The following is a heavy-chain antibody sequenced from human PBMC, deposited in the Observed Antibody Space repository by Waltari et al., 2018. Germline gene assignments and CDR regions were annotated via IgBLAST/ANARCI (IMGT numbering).Heavy chain of an antibody. V-gene: IGHV3-53*01. J-gene: IGHJ3*01. D-gene: IGHD6-6*01. CDR3: ARVTVVARVSDVFDV. Sequence: EVQVVESGGDLIQPGGSLRLSCAASGFTVSDTYMTWVRQGPGKGRVWVSTLFGPGNTHYAHSVMGRFTISRDSSTNSVYLQMDNLRSDDTATYYCARVTVVARVSDVFDVWGQGTMLTVSS. CDR1: GFTVSDTY. CDR2: LFGPGNT.